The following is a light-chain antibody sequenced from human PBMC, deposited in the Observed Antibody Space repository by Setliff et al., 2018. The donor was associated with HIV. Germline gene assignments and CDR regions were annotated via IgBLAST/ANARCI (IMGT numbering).Light chain of an antibody. J-gene: IGLJ2*01. Sequence: QSALTQPRSVSGSPGQSVSISCTGTSSDVGAYNYVSWFQQHPGKAPKLIIYNVTKRPSGVPDRFSASKSANTASLTISGLQLEDEADYYCSSYAGTYIYVLFGGGTKVTVL. CDR3: SSYAGTYIYVL. CDR1: SSDVGAYNY. V-gene: IGLV2-11*01. CDR2: NVT.